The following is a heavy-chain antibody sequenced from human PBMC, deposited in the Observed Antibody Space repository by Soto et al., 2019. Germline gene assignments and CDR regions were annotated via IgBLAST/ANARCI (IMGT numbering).Heavy chain of an antibody. D-gene: IGHD6-19*01. CDR3: AGGTGWLSDL. CDR2: IKQDGGDK. CDR1: GFTFSNYW. V-gene: IGHV3-7*04. Sequence: EVHLVESGGGLVQPGGSLRLSCAASGFTFSNYWMNWVRQAPGKGLEWVAIIKQDGGDKYYVDSVKGRFTISRDTAKNSLYLQMSSLRADDTAVYYCAGGTGWLSDLWGQGTLVTVSS. J-gene: IGHJ5*02.